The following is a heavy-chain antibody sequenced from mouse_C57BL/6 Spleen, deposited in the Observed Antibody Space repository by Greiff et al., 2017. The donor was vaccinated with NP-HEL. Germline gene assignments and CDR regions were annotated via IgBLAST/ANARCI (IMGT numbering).Heavy chain of an antibody. J-gene: IGHJ4*01. CDR2: IYPRDGST. D-gene: IGHD2-4*01. Sequence: QVQLQQSGPELVKPGASVKLSCKASGYTFTSYDINWVKQRPGQGLEWIGWIYPRDGSTKYNEKFKGKATLTVDTASSTAYMELHSLTSEDSAVYFCARRGLGYYDYYYAMDYWGQGTSVTVSS. CDR1: GYTFTSYD. V-gene: IGHV1-85*01. CDR3: ARRGLGYYDYYYAMDY.